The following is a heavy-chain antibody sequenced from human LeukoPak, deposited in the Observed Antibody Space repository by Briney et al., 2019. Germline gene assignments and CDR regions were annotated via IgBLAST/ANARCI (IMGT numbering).Heavy chain of an antibody. V-gene: IGHV3-30*02. Sequence: GALRLSCAASGFTFSSYGMYWVCQAPGKGLEWVAFIRYDGSNKYYADSVKGRFTVSRDNSKNTLYLQMKSLRAEDTAVYYCAKGGGYEAQYYYYYLDVWGKGTTVTIS. D-gene: IGHD5-12*01. CDR2: IRYDGSNK. J-gene: IGHJ6*03. CDR1: GFTFSSYG. CDR3: AKGGGYEAQYYYYYLDV.